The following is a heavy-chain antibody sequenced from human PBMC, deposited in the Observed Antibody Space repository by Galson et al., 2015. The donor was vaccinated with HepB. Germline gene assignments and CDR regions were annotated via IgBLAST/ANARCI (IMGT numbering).Heavy chain of an antibody. Sequence: SVKVSCKASGGTFSSYAISWVRQAPGQGLEWMGGIIPIFGTANYAQKFQGRVTITADKSTSTAYMELSSLRSEDTAVYYCASVVGATTGFDYWGQGTLVTVSS. V-gene: IGHV1-69*06. D-gene: IGHD1-26*01. J-gene: IGHJ4*02. CDR2: IIPIFGTA. CDR1: GGTFSSYA. CDR3: ASVVGATTGFDY.